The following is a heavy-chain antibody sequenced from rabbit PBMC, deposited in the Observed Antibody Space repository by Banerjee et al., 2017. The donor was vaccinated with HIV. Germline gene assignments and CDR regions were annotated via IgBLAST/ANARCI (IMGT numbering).Heavy chain of an antibody. Sequence: QQQVEESGGGLVKPGGTLTLTCKASGIDFNSYYYMCWVRQAPGKGLELVACISTSSGSTWYATWAKGRFTISKSTSLNTVDLKMTSLTAADTATYFCARDRNSYDDYGDRSFNCWGPGTLVTVS. J-gene: IGHJ4*01. CDR3: ARDRNSYDDYGDRSFNC. D-gene: IGHD2-1*01. CDR2: ISTSSGST. V-gene: IGHV1S43*01. CDR1: GIDFNSYYY.